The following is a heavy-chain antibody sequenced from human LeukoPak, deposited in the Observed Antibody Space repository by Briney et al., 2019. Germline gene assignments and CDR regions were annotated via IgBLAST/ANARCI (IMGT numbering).Heavy chain of an antibody. CDR1: GGTFSSYA. CDR2: IIPILGIA. D-gene: IGHD2-21*01. J-gene: IGHJ4*02. CDR3: APAGGGGDTDY. Sequence: ASVKVSCKASGGTFSSYAISWVRQAPGRGLGWMGRIIPILGIANYAQKFQGRVTITADKSTSTAYMELSSLRSEDTAVYYCAPAGGGGDTDYWGQGTLVTVSS. V-gene: IGHV1-69*04.